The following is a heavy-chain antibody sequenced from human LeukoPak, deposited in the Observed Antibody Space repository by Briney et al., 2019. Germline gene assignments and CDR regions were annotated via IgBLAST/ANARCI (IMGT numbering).Heavy chain of an antibody. CDR1: GYTFTGYY. J-gene: IGHJ3*01. V-gene: IGHV1-2*02. Sequence: GASVKVSCKASGYTFTGYYMHWVRQAPGQGLEWMGWINPNSGGTNYAQKLQGRVTMTRDTSINTAYMELSRLRSDDTAIYYCAREYYDSSGRKHAFDPWGQGTKVTVSS. CDR2: INPNSGGT. D-gene: IGHD3-22*01. CDR3: AREYYDSSGRKHAFDP.